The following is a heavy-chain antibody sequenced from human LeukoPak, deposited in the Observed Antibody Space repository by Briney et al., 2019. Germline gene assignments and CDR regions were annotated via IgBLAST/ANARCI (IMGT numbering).Heavy chain of an antibody. D-gene: IGHD3-22*01. CDR1: GGSISSSSYY. CDR3: ASGVVVITTRPSDY. Sequence: PSETLSLTCTVSGGSISSSSYYWGWIRQPPGKGLEWIGNIYYSGSTYYNPSLKSRVTISVDTSKNQFSLKLSSVTAADTAVYYCASGVVVITTRPSDYWGQGTLVTVSS. J-gene: IGHJ4*02. CDR2: IYYSGST. V-gene: IGHV4-39*01.